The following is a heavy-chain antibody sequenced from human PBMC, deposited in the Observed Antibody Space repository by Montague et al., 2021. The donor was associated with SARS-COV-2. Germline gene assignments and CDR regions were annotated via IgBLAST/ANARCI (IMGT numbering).Heavy chain of an antibody. V-gene: IGHV4-31*03. CDR3: ARDITLGMDV. CDR2: SYYSGST. Sequence: TLSLTCTVSRGSISSGGNYWSWIRQHPVKGLEWIGYSYYSGSTYYNPSLKSRVSISVDTSKNQFSLKLSSVTAADTALYHCARDITLGMDVWGRGTTVTVSS. J-gene: IGHJ6*02. CDR1: RGSISSGGNY.